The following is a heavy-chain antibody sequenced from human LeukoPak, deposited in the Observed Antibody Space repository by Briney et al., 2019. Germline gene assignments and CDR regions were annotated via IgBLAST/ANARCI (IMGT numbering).Heavy chain of an antibody. V-gene: IGHV1-69*04. Sequence: SVKVSCKASGGTFSSYAISWVRQAPGQELEWMGRIIPILGIANYAQKFQGRVTITADKSTSTAYMELSSLRSEDTAVYYCARRRTYYYDSSGYYPPDDAFDIWGQGTMVTVSS. J-gene: IGHJ3*02. CDR1: GGTFSSYA. CDR2: IIPILGIA. D-gene: IGHD3-22*01. CDR3: ARRRTYYYDSSGYYPPDDAFDI.